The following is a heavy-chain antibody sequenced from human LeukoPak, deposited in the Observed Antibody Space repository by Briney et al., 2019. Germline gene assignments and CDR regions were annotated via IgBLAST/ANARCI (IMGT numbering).Heavy chain of an antibody. CDR3: ATSIVVASATRGNPPPYHYYYGMDV. CDR1: GGTFSNYA. CDR2: IIPIFGTA. V-gene: IGHV1-69*13. D-gene: IGHD2-2*01. Sequence: GASVKVSCKASGGTFSNYAINWVRRAPGQGLEWMGGIIPIFGTANYEQKFQGRVTITADESTSIAYMELSSLRSEDTAVYYCATSIVVASATRGNPPPYHYYYGMDVWGQGTTVTVSS. J-gene: IGHJ6*02.